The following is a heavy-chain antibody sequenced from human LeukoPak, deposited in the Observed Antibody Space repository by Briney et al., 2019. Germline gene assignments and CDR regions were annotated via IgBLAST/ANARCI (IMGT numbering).Heavy chain of an antibody. J-gene: IGHJ4*02. D-gene: IGHD3-22*01. V-gene: IGHV5-51*01. CDR2: IYPGDSDT. Sequence: GESLKISCKGFGYSFTSYWIGWVRQMPGKGLEGMGIIYPGDSDTRYSPCFQGQVTISADKSISTAYLQWSSLKASDTAMYYCARRYYYDSSGAFDYWGQGTLVTVSS. CDR3: ARRYYYDSSGAFDY. CDR1: GYSFTSYW.